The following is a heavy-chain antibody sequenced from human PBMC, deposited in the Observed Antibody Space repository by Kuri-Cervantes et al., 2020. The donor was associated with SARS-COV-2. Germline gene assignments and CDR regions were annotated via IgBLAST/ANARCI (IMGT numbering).Heavy chain of an antibody. CDR3: AKDRETGYFSDWSPALGMDV. Sequence: GGSLRLSCAASGFTFSSYDMHWVRQATGKGLEWVSAIGTAGDTYYPGSVKGRFTISRENAKNSLYLQMNSLRAGDTAVYYCAKDRETGYFSDWSPALGMDVWGQGTTVTVSS. J-gene: IGHJ6*02. CDR2: IGTAGDT. D-gene: IGHD6-19*01. V-gene: IGHV3-13*01. CDR1: GFTFSSYD.